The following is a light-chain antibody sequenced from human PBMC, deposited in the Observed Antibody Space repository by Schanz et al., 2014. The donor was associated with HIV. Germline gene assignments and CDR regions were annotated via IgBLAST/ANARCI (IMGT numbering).Light chain of an antibody. CDR3: SSYAGNNIYV. V-gene: IGLV2-8*01. CDR1: SSDVGGYNY. Sequence: QSALTQPPSASGSPGQSVTISCTGTSSDVGGYNYASWYQQHPGKAPKLMIYEVSKRPSGVPDRFSGSKSGNTASLTVSGLQAEDEADYYCSSYAGNNIYVFGTGTKLTVL. CDR2: EVS. J-gene: IGLJ1*01.